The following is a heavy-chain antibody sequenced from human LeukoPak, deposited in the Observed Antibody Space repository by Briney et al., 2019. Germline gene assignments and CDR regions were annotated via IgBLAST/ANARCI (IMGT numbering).Heavy chain of an antibody. CDR3: AIIVVVTALGAFDI. V-gene: IGHV3-33*01. CDR2: IWSDGSKQ. CDR1: GFTFSTYG. J-gene: IGHJ3*02. Sequence: PGGSLRLSCTASGFTFSTYGFHWVRQAPDKGLEWVAVIWSDGSKQYYSDSVKGRFTISRDNSKDTVYLQMNSLRAEDTAVYYCAIIVVVTALGAFDIWGQGTMVTVSS. D-gene: IGHD2-21*02.